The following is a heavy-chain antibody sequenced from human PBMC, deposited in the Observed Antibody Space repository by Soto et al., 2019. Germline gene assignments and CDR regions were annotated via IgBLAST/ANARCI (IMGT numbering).Heavy chain of an antibody. Sequence: QVHLAQSGAEGKRPGASVKVSCKASGYPFSNYYLHWVRQAPGQRLEWLGIINPSGGTTGYPQRFKGRVTMTMDTSTSTVYMELTSLRSDDTAIYYCAREPREHYYFDYWGQGTLVTVSS. D-gene: IGHD3-10*01. V-gene: IGHV1-46*01. CDR2: INPSGGTT. J-gene: IGHJ4*02. CDR3: AREPREHYYFDY. CDR1: GYPFSNYY.